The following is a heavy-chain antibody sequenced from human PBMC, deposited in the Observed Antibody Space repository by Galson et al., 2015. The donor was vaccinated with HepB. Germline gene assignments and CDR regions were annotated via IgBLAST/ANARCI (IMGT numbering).Heavy chain of an antibody. CDR1: GGPISSGDYY. CDR2: IYYRGST. Sequence: QVQLQESGPGLVKPSQTLSITCTVSGGPISSGDYYWSWIRLPPGKGLEWIGYIYYRGSTYYNPSLKSRVTISVDTSKNQFSLKLSSVTAADTAVYYCAREGAPQTDYYGSGSYFYWGQGTLVTVSS. J-gene: IGHJ4*02. D-gene: IGHD3-10*01. CDR3: AREGAPQTDYYGSGSYFY. V-gene: IGHV4-30-4*01.